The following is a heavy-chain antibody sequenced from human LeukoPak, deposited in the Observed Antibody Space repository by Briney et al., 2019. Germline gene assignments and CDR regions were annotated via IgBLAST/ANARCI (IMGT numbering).Heavy chain of an antibody. J-gene: IGHJ4*02. V-gene: IGHV1-24*01. CDR1: GYTLTELS. CDR2: FDPEDGET. CDR3: ARFGTGYSGPRGLYQGLNDY. D-gene: IGHD5-12*01. Sequence: ASVKVSCKVSGYTLTELSMHWVRQAPGKGLEWMGGFDPEDGETIYAQKFQGRVTMTEDTSTDTAYMELSSLRSEDTAVYYCARFGTGYSGPRGLYQGLNDYWGQGTLVTVSS.